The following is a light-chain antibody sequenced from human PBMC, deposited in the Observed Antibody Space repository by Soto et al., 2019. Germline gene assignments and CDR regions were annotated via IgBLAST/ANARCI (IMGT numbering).Light chain of an antibody. V-gene: IGKV2-28*01. CDR1: QSLLHGNGYIY. Sequence: DIVMTQSPLSLPVTPGEPASISCRSSQSLLHGNGYIYLDWYLQKPGQSPQLLIYLGSNRASGVPDRFSGSGSGTDFTLKISRVEAEDVGIYYCMQALQTPGTFXQGTKVDIK. CDR3: MQALQTPGT. J-gene: IGKJ1*01. CDR2: LGS.